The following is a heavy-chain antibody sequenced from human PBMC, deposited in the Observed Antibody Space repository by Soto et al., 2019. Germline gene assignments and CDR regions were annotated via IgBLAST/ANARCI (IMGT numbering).Heavy chain of an antibody. D-gene: IGHD2-2*01. Sequence: QVQLVQSGAEVKKPGSSVKVSCKASGGTFSSYAISWVRQAPGQGLEWMGGIIPIFGTANYAQKFQGRVTITADESTSTAYMKLSGLRSEDTAVYYCARHVPAAGYYYGMDVWGQGTTVTVSS. CDR1: GGTFSSYA. CDR3: ARHVPAAGYYYGMDV. V-gene: IGHV1-69*12. CDR2: IIPIFGTA. J-gene: IGHJ6*02.